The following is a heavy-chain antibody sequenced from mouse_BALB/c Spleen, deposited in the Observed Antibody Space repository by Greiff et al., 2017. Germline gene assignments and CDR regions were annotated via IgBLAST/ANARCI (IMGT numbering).Heavy chain of an antibody. CDR2: IYPGSGNT. CDR1: GYAFTNYW. V-gene: IGHV1-63*01. Sequence: VQLQQSGPELVKPGASVKIPCKASGYAFTNYWLGWVKQRPGHGLEWIGDIYPGSGNTYYNEKFKGKATLTADKSSSTAYMQLSSLTSEDSAVYFCARNYGNYFDYWGQGTTLTVSS. CDR3: ARNYGNYFDY. J-gene: IGHJ2*01. D-gene: IGHD1-2*01.